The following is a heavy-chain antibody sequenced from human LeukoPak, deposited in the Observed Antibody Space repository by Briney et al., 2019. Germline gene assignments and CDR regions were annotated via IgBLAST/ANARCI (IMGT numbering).Heavy chain of an antibody. CDR3: VRDQFYAFDV. V-gene: IGHV3-48*02. CDR2: IRTSGGVV. J-gene: IGHJ3*01. CDR1: GFTFTSYT. Sequence: GGSLRLSCAASGFTFTSYTMNWVRQAPGKGLEWISYIRTSGGVVSYTDSVRGRFTISTDSAKNSLYLQMNSLRDDDTAVYYCVRDQFYAFDVWGQGTMVTVSS.